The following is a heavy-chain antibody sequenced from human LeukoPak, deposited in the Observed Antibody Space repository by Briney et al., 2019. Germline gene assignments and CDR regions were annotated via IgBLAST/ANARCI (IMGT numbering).Heavy chain of an antibody. D-gene: IGHD2-2*01. V-gene: IGHV3-23*01. J-gene: IGHJ4*02. CDR2: ISGSGGST. Sequence: GGSLRLSCAASGFTFSSYAMSWVRQAPGKGLEWVSAISGSGGSTYYADSVKGRFTISRDNSKNTLYLQMNSLRAEDTAVYFCARGRGSASYYDSWGQGTLVTVSS. CDR1: GFTFSSYA. CDR3: ARGRGSASYYDS.